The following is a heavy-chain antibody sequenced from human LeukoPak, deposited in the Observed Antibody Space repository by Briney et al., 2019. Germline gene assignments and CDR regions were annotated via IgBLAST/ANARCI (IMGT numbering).Heavy chain of an antibody. CDR2: ILYDGSNK. Sequence: GGSLRLSCAASGFTFSSYGMHCVRQAPGKGLEWVAVILYDGSNKYYADSVKGPFTISRDNSKNTLYLQMNSLRAEDTAVYYCAKDYGDQSYYYYGMDVWGQGTTVTVSS. CDR1: GFTFSSYG. D-gene: IGHD4-17*01. V-gene: IGHV3-30*18. CDR3: AKDYGDQSYYYYGMDV. J-gene: IGHJ6*02.